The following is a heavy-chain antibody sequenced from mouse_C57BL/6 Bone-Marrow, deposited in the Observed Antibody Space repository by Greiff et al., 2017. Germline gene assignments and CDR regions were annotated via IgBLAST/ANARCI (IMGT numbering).Heavy chain of an antibody. J-gene: IGHJ3*01. V-gene: IGHV1-64*01. CDR2: IHPNSGST. CDR1: GYTFTSYW. D-gene: IGHD1-1*01. Sequence: QVHVKQPGAELVKPGASVKLSCKASGYTFTSYWMHWVKQRPGQGLEWIGMIHPNSGSTNYNEKFKSKATLTVDKSSSTAYMQLSSLTSEDSAVYYCARRPEYYGSSYGFAYWGQGTLVTGSA. CDR3: ARRPEYYGSSYGFAY.